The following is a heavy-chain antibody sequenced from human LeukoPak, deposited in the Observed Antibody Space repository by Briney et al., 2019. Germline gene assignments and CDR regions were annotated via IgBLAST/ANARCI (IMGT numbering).Heavy chain of an antibody. CDR3: ARAPPGGWELPHDAFDI. CDR2: IYYSGST. CDR1: GGSISRYY. Sequence: SETLSLTCTVSGGSISRYYWSWIRQPPGKGLEWIGYIYYSGSTNYNPSLKSRVTISVDTSKNQFSLKLSPVTAADTAVYYCARAPPGGWELPHDAFDIWGQGTMVTVSS. J-gene: IGHJ3*02. V-gene: IGHV4-59*01. D-gene: IGHD1-26*01.